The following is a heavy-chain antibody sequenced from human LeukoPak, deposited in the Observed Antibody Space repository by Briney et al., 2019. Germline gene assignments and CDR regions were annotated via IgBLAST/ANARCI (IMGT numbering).Heavy chain of an antibody. CDR3: ARAVYDFWSGYHYYFDY. D-gene: IGHD3-3*01. CDR1: GFTFSSSA. V-gene: IGHV3-23*01. J-gene: IGHJ4*02. CDR2: ISGSGSGGST. Sequence: GGSLRLSCAASGFTFSSSAMSWVRQAPGKGLEWVSSISGSGSGGSTYYADSVKGRFTISRDNAKNSLYLQMNSLRAEDTAVYYCARAVYDFWSGYHYYFDYWGQGTLVTVSS.